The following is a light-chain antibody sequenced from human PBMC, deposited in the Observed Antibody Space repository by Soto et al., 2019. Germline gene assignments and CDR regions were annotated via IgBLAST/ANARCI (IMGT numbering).Light chain of an antibody. V-gene: IGLV2-14*01. CDR1: SSDVGGYNY. CDR3: SSYTSSRTLG. Sequence: QSALTQPASVSGSPGQSITISCTGTSSDVGGYNYVSWYQQHPGKAPKLMIHEVSNRPSGVSNRFSGSKSGNTASLTISGLQAEDAADYYCSSYTSSRTLGFGGGTKLTVL. CDR2: EVS. J-gene: IGLJ3*02.